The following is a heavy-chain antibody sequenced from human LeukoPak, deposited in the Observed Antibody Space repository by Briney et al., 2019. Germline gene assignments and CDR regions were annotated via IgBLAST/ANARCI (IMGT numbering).Heavy chain of an antibody. D-gene: IGHD6-13*01. CDR2: ISYNGNDK. CDR3: ARGDYGSTWYDFFFDY. Sequence: GRSLRLSCAASGFTFNNYVLHWVRQPPGKGLEWVSVISYNGNDKYYTDSVKGRFTISRDNSNNTLYLQMNSLRGEDTAVYYCARGDYGSTWYDFFFDYWGQGILVTVSS. J-gene: IGHJ4*02. V-gene: IGHV3-30-3*01. CDR1: GFTFNNYV.